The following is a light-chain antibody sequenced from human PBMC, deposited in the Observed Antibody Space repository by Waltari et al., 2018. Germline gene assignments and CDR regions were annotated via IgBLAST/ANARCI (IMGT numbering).Light chain of an antibody. V-gene: IGLV6-57*01. Sequence: NFMLTQPHSVSESPGKTVTISCTRISGSIASNYVQWYQQRPGSSPTTVIYGDNQRPSGVPDRFSGSIDSSSNSASLTISGLKTEDEADYYCQSYDSSNWVFGGGTKLTVL. CDR3: QSYDSSNWV. CDR2: GDN. CDR1: SGSIASNY. J-gene: IGLJ3*02.